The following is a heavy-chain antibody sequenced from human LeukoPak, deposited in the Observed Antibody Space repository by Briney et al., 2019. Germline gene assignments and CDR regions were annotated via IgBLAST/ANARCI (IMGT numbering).Heavy chain of an antibody. J-gene: IGHJ6*03. CDR3: ARLAVAGRPYYYYYYMDV. CDR1: GGSISSSSYY. Sequence: SETLSLTCTVSGGSISSSSYYWGWIRQPPGKGLEWIGSIYYSGSTYYNPSLKSRVTISVDTSKNQFSLKLSSVTAADTAVYYCARLAVAGRPYYYYYYMDVWGKGTTVTVSS. D-gene: IGHD6-19*01. V-gene: IGHV4-39*01. CDR2: IYYSGST.